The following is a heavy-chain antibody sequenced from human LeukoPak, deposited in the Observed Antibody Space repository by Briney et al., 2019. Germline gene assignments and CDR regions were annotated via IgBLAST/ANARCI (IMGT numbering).Heavy chain of an antibody. J-gene: IGHJ4*02. Sequence: GGSLRLSCAASGFTFSSYAMSWVRPAPGKGLEWVSAISGSGGSTYYADSVKGRFTTSRDNSKNTLYLQMNSLRAEDTAVYYCAEVGDYYDSSGLNVYYFDYWGQGTLVTVSS. CDR2: ISGSGGST. CDR3: AEVGDYYDSSGLNVYYFDY. V-gene: IGHV3-23*01. CDR1: GFTFSSYA. D-gene: IGHD3-22*01.